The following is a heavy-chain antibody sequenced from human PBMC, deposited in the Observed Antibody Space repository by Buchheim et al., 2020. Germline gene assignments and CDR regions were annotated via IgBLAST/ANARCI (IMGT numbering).Heavy chain of an antibody. CDR2: ISSSSTI. CDR1: GFTFSSYS. D-gene: IGHD3-22*01. J-gene: IGHJ4*02. V-gene: IGHV3-48*04. Sequence: EVQLVESGGGLVQPGGSLRLSCAASGFTFSSYSMNWVRQAPGKGLEWVSYISSSSTIYYADSVKGRFTISRDNAKNSLYLQMNSLRAEDTAVYYCASWTYYYDSSGFWGQGTL. CDR3: ASWTYYYDSSGF.